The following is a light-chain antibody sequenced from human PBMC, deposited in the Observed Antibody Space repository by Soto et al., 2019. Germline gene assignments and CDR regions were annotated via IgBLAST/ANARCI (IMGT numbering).Light chain of an antibody. CDR1: INDVGGYNY. Sequence: QSVLTQPPSASGSPGQSVTISCAGTINDVGGYNYVSWYQQHPGKVPQLMIYQVTKRPSGVPDRFSASKSDTTASLTISGLQAEDEGDNYRMSYAGANRFVXGPGTKVPV. CDR2: QVT. CDR3: MSYAGANRFV. V-gene: IGLV2-8*01. J-gene: IGLJ1*01.